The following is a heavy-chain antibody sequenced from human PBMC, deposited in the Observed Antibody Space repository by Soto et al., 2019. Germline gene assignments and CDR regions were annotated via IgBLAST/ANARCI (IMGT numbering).Heavy chain of an antibody. D-gene: IGHD3-3*01. V-gene: IGHV3-48*03. CDR2: ISSSGSTI. CDR3: AKVGKDATYYGFWDGCRTFYYFDN. J-gene: IGHJ4*02. Sequence: PGGSLRLSCAASGFTFSSYEMNWVRQAPGKGLEWVSYISSSGSTIYYADSVKGRFTISRDNAKNSLYLQMNSLRAEDTAVYYCAKVGKDATYYGFWDGCRTFYYFDNWGQGTLVTVSS. CDR1: GFTFSSYE.